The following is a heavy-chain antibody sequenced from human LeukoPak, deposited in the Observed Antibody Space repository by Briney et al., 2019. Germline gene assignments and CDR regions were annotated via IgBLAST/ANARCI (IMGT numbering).Heavy chain of an antibody. CDR2: IIPILGIA. D-gene: IGHD5-18*01. V-gene: IGHV1-69*04. J-gene: IGHJ4*02. CDR3: ARDSHIQLWSGIFDY. CDR1: GGTFSSYA. Sequence: SVKVSCKASGGTFSSYAISWVRQAPGQGLEWMGRIIPILGIANYAQKFQGRVTITADKSTSTAYMELSSLRSEDTAVYYCARDSHIQLWSGIFDYWGQGTLVTVSS.